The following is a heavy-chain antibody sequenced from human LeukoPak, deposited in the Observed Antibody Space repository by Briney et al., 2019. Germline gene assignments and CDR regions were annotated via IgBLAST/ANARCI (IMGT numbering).Heavy chain of an antibody. J-gene: IGHJ5*02. V-gene: IGHV4-59*01. D-gene: IGHD2-21*01. CDR1: GVSINTYY. CDR3: ATEVWSGHH. Sequence: SETLSLTCTVSGVSINTYYWAWIRQPPGKGLEWIGHISFSGSTSYNPSLKSRLTMSVDPSKNQFSLKLTSVTAADMAVYYCATEVWSGHHWGQGTLVTVSS. CDR2: ISFSGST.